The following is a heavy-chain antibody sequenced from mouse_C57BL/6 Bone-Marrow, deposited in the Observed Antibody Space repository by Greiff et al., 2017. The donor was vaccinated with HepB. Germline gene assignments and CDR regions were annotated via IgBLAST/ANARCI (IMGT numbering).Heavy chain of an antibody. CDR1: GYSITSDY. CDR3: ARSAYGSSHYYAMDY. Sequence: EVMLVESGPGLAKPSQTLSLTCSVTGYSITSDYWNWIRKFPGNKLEYMGYISYSGSTYYNPSSKSRNSRTRDTSKNQYYLQLISVTTEDTATYYCARSAYGSSHYYAMDYWGQGTSVTVSS. CDR2: ISYSGST. D-gene: IGHD1-1*01. V-gene: IGHV3-8*01. J-gene: IGHJ4*01.